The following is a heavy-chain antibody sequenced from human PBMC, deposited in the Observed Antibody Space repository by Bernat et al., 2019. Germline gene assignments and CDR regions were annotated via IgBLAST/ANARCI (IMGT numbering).Heavy chain of an antibody. CDR3: ARGRVTIFGVVIKYWYFDL. V-gene: IGHV4-34*01. CDR2: INHSGST. Sequence: QVQLQQWGAGLLKPSETLSLTCAVYGGSFSGYYWSWIRQPPGKGLEWIGEINHSGSTNYNPSLKSRVTISVDTSKNQFSLKLSSVTAADTVVYYCARGRVTIFGVVIKYWYFDLWGRGTLVTVSS. D-gene: IGHD3-3*01. J-gene: IGHJ2*01. CDR1: GGSFSGYY.